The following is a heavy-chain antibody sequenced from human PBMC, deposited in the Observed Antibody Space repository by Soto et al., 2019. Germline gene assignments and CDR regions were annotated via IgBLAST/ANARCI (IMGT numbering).Heavy chain of an antibody. V-gene: IGHV4-61*01. J-gene: IGHJ6*02. Sequence: SETLSLTCTVSGGSVSSGSYYWSWIRQPPGKGLEWIGYIYYSGSTNYNPSLKSRVTISVDTSKNQFSLKLSSVTAADTAVYYCAREYYYGMDVWGQGTTVTVSS. CDR1: GGSVSSGSYY. CDR2: IYYSGST. CDR3: AREYYYGMDV.